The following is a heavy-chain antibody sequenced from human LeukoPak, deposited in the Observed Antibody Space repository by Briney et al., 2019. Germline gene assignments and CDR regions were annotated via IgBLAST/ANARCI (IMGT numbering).Heavy chain of an antibody. Sequence: GGSLRLSCAASGFTFSSYAMHWVRQAPGKGLEWVAVISYDGSNKYYADSVKGRFTISRDNSKNTLYLQMNSLRAEDTAVYYCARANYYGSGDMDVWGKGTTVTISS. CDR2: ISYDGSNK. V-gene: IGHV3-30*04. D-gene: IGHD3-10*01. CDR3: ARANYYGSGDMDV. CDR1: GFTFSSYA. J-gene: IGHJ6*03.